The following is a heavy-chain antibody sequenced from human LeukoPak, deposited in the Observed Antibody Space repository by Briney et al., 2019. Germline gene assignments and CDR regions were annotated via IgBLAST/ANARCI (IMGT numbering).Heavy chain of an antibody. J-gene: IGHJ4*02. CDR1: GFTFSSYG. Sequence: GGPVRLFCAASGFTFSSYGLHWVRQAPGKGPEWVAVIWYDGSNKYYADSVKGRFTISRDNSKNTLYLQMNSLRAEDTAVYYCARAEGIAAAGNFDYWGQGTLVTVSS. CDR3: ARAEGIAAAGNFDY. V-gene: IGHV3-33*01. CDR2: IWYDGSNK. D-gene: IGHD6-13*01.